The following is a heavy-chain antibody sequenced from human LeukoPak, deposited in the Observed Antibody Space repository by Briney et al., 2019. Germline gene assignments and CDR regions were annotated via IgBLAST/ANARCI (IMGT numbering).Heavy chain of an antibody. D-gene: IGHD3-10*02. J-gene: IGHJ5*02. Sequence: SETLSLTCAVYGGSFSGYYWSWIRQPPGKGLEWIGEINHSGSTNYNPSPKSRVTISVDTSKNQFSLKLSSVIAADTAVYYCARGKSGLFGELLRGSWLDPWGQGTLVTVSS. CDR1: GGSFSGYY. V-gene: IGHV4-34*01. CDR3: ARGKSGLFGELLRGSWLDP. CDR2: INHSGST.